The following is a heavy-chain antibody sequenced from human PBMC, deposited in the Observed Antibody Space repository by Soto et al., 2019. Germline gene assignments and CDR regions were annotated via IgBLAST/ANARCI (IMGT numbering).Heavy chain of an antibody. CDR3: ARFGQRYGYRYFDY. D-gene: IGHD3-16*02. J-gene: IGHJ4*02. CDR1: GGSISSGGYY. V-gene: IGHV4-31*03. CDR2: IYYSGST. Sequence: SETLSLTCTVSGGSISSGGYYWSWIRQHPGKGLEWIGYIYYSGSTYYNPSLKSRVTISVDTSKNQFSLKLSSVTAADTAVYYCARFGQRYGYRYFDYWGQGTLVTVSS.